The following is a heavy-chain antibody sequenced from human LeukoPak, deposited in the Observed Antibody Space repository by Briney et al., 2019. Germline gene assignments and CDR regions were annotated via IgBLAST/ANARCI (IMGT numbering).Heavy chain of an antibody. D-gene: IGHD1-1*01. CDR2: ISRDGDTR. J-gene: IGHJ4*02. Sequence: GGSLRLSCAASGFTFRSSAMSWVRQAPGKGLEWVSAISRDGDTRYYADSVKGRFTITRNISKNTLFLQMNILRAEDTAVYYCGKEEVPNDYWGQGTRVTVSS. V-gene: IGHV3-23*01. CDR1: GFTFRSSA. CDR3: GKEEVPNDY.